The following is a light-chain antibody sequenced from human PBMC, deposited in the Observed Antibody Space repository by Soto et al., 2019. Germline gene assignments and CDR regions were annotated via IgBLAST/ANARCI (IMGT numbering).Light chain of an antibody. CDR3: SSYTSSSLVV. V-gene: IGLV2-14*01. CDR1: SSDVGGSNY. CDR2: DVS. J-gene: IGLJ2*01. Sequence: QSALTQPASVSGSPGQSITISCTGTSSDVGGSNYVSWYQQHPGKAPKLMFYDVSYRPSGVSNRFSGSKSGNTDSLTISGLQAEDEADYYCSSYTSSSLVVFGGGTKLTVL.